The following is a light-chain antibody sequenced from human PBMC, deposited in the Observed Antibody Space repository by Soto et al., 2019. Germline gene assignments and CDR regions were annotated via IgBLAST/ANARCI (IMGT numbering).Light chain of an antibody. CDR3: MQALQPLFT. CDR2: LGY. V-gene: IGKV2-28*01. CDR1: QSLLHSNGYNY. J-gene: IGKJ3*01. Sequence: DIVMTQSPLSLPVTPGEPASISCRSSQSLLHSNGYNYLDWYLQNPGQSPQLLIYLGYNRASGVDKRFSGSGSGTDSPLNIRRVEAEYVGVYYHMQALQPLFTFGPGTKVDIK.